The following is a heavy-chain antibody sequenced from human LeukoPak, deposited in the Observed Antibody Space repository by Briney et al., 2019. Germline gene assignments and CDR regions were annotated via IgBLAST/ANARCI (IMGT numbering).Heavy chain of an antibody. V-gene: IGHV3-74*01. CDR3: AREVEMATIKAFDI. D-gene: IGHD5-24*01. Sequence: GGSLRLSCAASGFTFSSYWMHWVRQAPGKGLMWVSRINSDGSITNYADSVKGRFTISRDNAKNSLCLQMDSLRAEDTAVYYCAREVEMATIKAFDIWGQGTMVTVSS. J-gene: IGHJ3*02. CDR1: GFTFSSYW. CDR2: INSDGSIT.